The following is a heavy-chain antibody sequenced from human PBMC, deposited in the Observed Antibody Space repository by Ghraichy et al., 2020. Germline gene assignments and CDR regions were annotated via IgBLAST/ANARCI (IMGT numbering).Heavy chain of an antibody. D-gene: IGHD6-19*01. CDR1: GFSFSSYT. CDR3: ARDSGSDWYGYWWFDP. V-gene: IGHV3-21*01. CDR2: ISTSGTYI. Sequence: GGSLRLSCAASGFSFSSYTMNWVRQAPGKGLEWVSSISTSGTYIFYADSVRGRITISRDNAKNSLYLQMNSLRAEDTAVYYCARDSGSDWYGYWWFDPWGQGTLVTVSS. J-gene: IGHJ5*02.